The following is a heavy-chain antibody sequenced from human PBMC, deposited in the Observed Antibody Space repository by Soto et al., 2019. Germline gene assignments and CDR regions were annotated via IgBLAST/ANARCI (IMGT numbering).Heavy chain of an antibody. CDR3: ARGLVVVPAADAFDI. CDR1: GGTFSSYA. Sequence: GASVKVSCKASGGTFSSYAISWVRQAPGQGLEWMGGIIPIFGTANYAQKFQGRVTMTADNSISTAYMELSSLRSEDTAVYYCARGLVVVPAADAFDIWGQGTMVTVSS. CDR2: IIPIFGTA. D-gene: IGHD2-2*01. V-gene: IGHV1-69*06. J-gene: IGHJ3*02.